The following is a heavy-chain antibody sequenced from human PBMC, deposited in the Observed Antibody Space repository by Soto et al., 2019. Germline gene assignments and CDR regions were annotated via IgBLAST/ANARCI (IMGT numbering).Heavy chain of an antibody. J-gene: IGHJ5*02. V-gene: IGHV4-59*01. D-gene: IGHD2-8*01. CDR3: ARGIRGYCTNGVCGKYNWFDP. Sequence: SETLSLTCTVSGGSISSYYWSWIRQPPGKGLEWIGYIYYSGSTNYNPSLKSRVTISVDTSKNQFSLKLSSVTAADTAVYYCARGIRGYCTNGVCGKYNWFDPWGQGTLVTVSS. CDR2: IYYSGST. CDR1: GGSISSYY.